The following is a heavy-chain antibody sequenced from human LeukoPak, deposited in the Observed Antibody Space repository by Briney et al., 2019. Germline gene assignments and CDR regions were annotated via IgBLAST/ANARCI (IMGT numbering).Heavy chain of an antibody. V-gene: IGHV4-39*02. Sequence: PSETLSLTCTVSGDFLSSGAYYWGWIRQAPGKGLAWIGSIYYSGSTFYNASFESRVTMSVDTSKNQFSLKLSSVTAADTAVYYCARDTSVGSGMQYWGQGTLVSVSS. CDR1: GDFLSSGAYY. CDR2: IYYSGST. D-gene: IGHD3-10*01. J-gene: IGHJ4*02. CDR3: ARDTSVGSGMQY.